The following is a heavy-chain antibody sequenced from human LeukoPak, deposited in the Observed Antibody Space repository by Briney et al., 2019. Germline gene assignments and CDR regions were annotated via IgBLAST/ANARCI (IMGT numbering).Heavy chain of an antibody. CDR2: IYYDEST. CDR3: ARRRIVATIDY. D-gene: IGHD5-12*01. J-gene: IGHJ4*02. Sequence: SETLSITCTVSGGSISSTSYYWAWIRQPPGRGLEWIGSIYYDESTYYNPSLKSRVTISVDTSKNQFSLKLNSVTAADTAVYYCARRRIVATIDYWGQGTLVTVSS. V-gene: IGHV4-39*01. CDR1: GGSISSTSYY.